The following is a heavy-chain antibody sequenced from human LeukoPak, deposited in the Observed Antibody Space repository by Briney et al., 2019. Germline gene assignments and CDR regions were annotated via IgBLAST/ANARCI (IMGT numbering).Heavy chain of an antibody. D-gene: IGHD5-18*01. J-gene: IGHJ4*02. CDR2: INRDGSRT. V-gene: IGHV3-74*01. CDR1: GFTFSNHR. CDR3: ARGGSDTAMAHDY. Sequence: GGSLRLSCAASGFTFSNHRMHWVRQAPGKGLMWVSRINRDGSRTDYADSVKGRFTISRDDAKNTLYLQVNSLRAEDTAVYFCARGGSDTAMAHDYWGQGTLVTVSS.